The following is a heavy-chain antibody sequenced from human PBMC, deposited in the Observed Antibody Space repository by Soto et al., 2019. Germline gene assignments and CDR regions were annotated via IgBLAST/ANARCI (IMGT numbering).Heavy chain of an antibody. J-gene: IGHJ4*02. CDR2: IYYTGTT. D-gene: IGHD5-12*01. Sequence: QVQLRESGPGLVKPSETLSLTCSISGASASSGDFYWTWIRQSPGRGLEWIGQIYYTGTTKFHSSLNSRITISTDKSQTQFSLNLKSVTSADKAVYYWAAFLLEVATVQYWGRGILVTVSS. CDR3: AAFLLEVATVQY. CDR1: GASASSGDFY. V-gene: IGHV4-61*08.